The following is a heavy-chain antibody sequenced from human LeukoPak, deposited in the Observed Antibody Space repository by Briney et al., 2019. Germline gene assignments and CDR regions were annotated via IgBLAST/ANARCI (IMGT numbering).Heavy chain of an antibody. CDR2: IRSDGSNK. J-gene: IGHJ5*02. Sequence: GGSLRLSCAGSGFSFSSYGMHWVRQAPGKGLEWMAFIRSDGSNKYYADSVKGRFTISRDNSKNTLYLQMNSLRAEDTAVYYCASPTSSMGNLWGQGTLVTVSS. CDR1: GFSFSSYG. V-gene: IGHV3-30*02. D-gene: IGHD6-13*01. CDR3: ASPTSSMGNL.